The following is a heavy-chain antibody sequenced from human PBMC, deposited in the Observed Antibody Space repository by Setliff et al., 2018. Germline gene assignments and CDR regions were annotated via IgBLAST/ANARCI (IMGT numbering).Heavy chain of an antibody. CDR1: GYNFITFG. CDR3: ARATRDSEGWYYEYSWFDP. Sequence: EASVKVSCKTSGYNFITFGISWLRQAPGQGPEWMGWISPYNENTNYAQKFQGRVTMTTDTSTSTVYMELRSLTSDDTAVYYCARATRDSEGWYYEYSWFDPWGQGTLVTVSS. D-gene: IGHD6-19*01. V-gene: IGHV1-18*01. CDR2: ISPYNENT. J-gene: IGHJ5*02.